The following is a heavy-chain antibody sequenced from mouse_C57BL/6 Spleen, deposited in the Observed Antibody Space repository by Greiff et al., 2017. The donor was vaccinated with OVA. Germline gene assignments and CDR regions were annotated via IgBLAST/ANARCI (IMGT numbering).Heavy chain of an antibody. CDR1: GYSITSGYY. D-gene: IGHD2-2*01. V-gene: IGHV3-6*01. J-gene: IGHJ3*01. CDR2: ISYDGSN. CDR3: ARAGGYDETWFAY. Sequence: EVQLVESGPGLVKPSQSLSLTCSVTGYSITSGYYWNWIRQFPGNKLEWMGYISYDGSNNYNPSLKNRISITRDTSKNQFFLKLNSVTTEDTATYYCARAGGYDETWFAYWGQGTLVTVSA.